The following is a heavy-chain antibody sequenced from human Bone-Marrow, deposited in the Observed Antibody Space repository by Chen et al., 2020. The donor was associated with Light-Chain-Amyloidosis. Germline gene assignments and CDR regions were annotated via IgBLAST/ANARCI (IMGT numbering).Heavy chain of an antibody. D-gene: IGHD3-22*01. CDR1: GFTFSSYA. J-gene: IGHJ6*02. V-gene: IGHV3-23*01. CDR2: ISGSGDST. Sequence: EVHLLESGGGLVQPGGSLRLSCAASGFTFSSYAMSWVRQAPGKGPEWVSAISGSGDSTYYADSVKGRFTISRDNSKNTLYLQMNSLRAEDTAVYYCAKVKLSSGYMYYYYGMDVWGQGTTVTVSS. CDR3: AKVKLSSGYMYYYYGMDV.